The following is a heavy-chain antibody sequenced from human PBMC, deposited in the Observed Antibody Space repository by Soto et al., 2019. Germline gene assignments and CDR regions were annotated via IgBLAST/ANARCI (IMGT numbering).Heavy chain of an antibody. CDR2: ISYDGSNE. Sequence: QVQLVESGGGVVQPGRSLRLSCAASGFTFSSYGMHWVRQAPGKGLEWVALISYDGSNEYYADSVKGRFTISRDNSKNTLYLQMNSLRPDDTAVFYCAKSGSYRHRSWDDPWGQGTLVTVSS. V-gene: IGHV3-30*18. D-gene: IGHD1-26*01. CDR1: GFTFSSYG. CDR3: AKSGSYRHRSWDDP. J-gene: IGHJ5*02.